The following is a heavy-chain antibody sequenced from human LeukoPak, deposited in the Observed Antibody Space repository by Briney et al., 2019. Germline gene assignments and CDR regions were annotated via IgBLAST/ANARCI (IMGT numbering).Heavy chain of an antibody. CDR2: ISGSGGSI. J-gene: IGHJ6*02. Sequence: RAGGSLRLSCAASGFIFSSYAMSWVRQAPGKGLEWVSVISGSGGSIYDADSVKGRFTISRDNSKNTLYLQMNSLRAEDTAVYYCARLSRGDFRTRAYGDYATRLDVWGQGTTVTVSS. D-gene: IGHD4-17*01. CDR3: ARLSRGDFRTRAYGDYATRLDV. CDR1: GFIFSSYA. V-gene: IGHV3-23*01.